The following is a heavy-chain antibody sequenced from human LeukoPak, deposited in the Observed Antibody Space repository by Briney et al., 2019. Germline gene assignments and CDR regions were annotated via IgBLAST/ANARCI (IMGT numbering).Heavy chain of an antibody. CDR3: AKQFCSGGRCHFDY. D-gene: IGHD2-15*01. CDR2: ISSTSTFT. CDR1: GFTFTSYS. J-gene: IGHJ4*02. V-gene: IGHV3-21*05. Sequence: GGSLRLSCAVSGFTFTSYSMNWFRQTPGKGLEWVSYISSTSTFTNYADSVKGRLTISRDNAKNSLYLQMNSLRGEDTAVYYCAKQFCSGGRCHFDYWGQGTLVTVSS.